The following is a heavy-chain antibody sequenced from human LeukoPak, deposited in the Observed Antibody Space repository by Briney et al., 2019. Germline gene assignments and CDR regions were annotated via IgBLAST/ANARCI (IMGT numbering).Heavy chain of an antibody. V-gene: IGHV3-30*02. CDR2: MQYDGSVE. CDR3: AREATWGNWYFDV. Sequence: PGGSLRLSCVASGFSFSNYGTHWVRQAPCKGLKWVTFMQYDGSVEFYADSVKGRFTISRDNSRNIHFLEMNSPRDDDTATYYCAREATWGNWYFDVWGRGTLVTVSS. D-gene: IGHD3-16*01. J-gene: IGHJ2*01. CDR1: GFSFSNYG.